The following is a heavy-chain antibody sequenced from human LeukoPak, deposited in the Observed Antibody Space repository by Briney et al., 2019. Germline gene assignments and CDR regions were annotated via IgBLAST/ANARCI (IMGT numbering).Heavy chain of an antibody. Sequence: GGSLRLSCAASGFTVSSNYMSWVRQAPGKGLEWVSVIYSGGSTYYADSVKGRFTISRDNSKNTLYLQINSLRAEDTAVYYCAKGIAAATRTDAFDIWGQGTMVTVSS. CDR3: AKGIAAATRTDAFDI. D-gene: IGHD6-13*01. CDR1: GFTVSSNY. V-gene: IGHV3-53*01. CDR2: IYSGGST. J-gene: IGHJ3*02.